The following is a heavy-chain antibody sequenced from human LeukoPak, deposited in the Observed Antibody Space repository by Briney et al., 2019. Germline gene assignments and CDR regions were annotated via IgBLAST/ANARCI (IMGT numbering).Heavy chain of an antibody. CDR1: GFSGNA. J-gene: IGHJ4*02. CDR3: AVNYYGSGSYINY. Sequence: GGSLRLSCVASGFSGNAMTWVRQGPGKGLEWVSAITDSGGSTYYTDSVKGRFTISRDNSKNTLYLQMNSLRAEDTAIYYCAVNYYGSGSYINYWGQGTLVTVSS. D-gene: IGHD3-10*01. CDR2: ITDSGGST. V-gene: IGHV3-23*01.